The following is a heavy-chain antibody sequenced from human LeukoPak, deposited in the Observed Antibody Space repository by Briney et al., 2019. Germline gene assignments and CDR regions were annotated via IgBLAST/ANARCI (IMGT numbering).Heavy chain of an antibody. CDR2: IYYSGST. Sequence: SETLSLTCTVSGGSISSSSYYWGWIRQPPGKGLEWIGSIYYSGSTYYNPSLKSRVTVSVDTSKNQFSLKLSSVTAADTAVYYCAGGITKKYNWFDPWGQGTLVTVSS. J-gene: IGHJ5*02. D-gene: IGHD3-10*01. V-gene: IGHV4-39*07. CDR3: AGGITKKYNWFDP. CDR1: GGSISSSSYY.